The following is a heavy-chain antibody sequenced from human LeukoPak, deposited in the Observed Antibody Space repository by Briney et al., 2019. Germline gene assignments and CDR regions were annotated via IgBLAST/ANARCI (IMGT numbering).Heavy chain of an antibody. CDR3: ARRGGGSNWFVP. CDR2: INQDGSET. D-gene: IGHD3-16*01. V-gene: IGHV3-7*04. CDR1: GFTFSSYW. J-gene: IGHJ5*02. Sequence: GGSLRLSCVVAGFTFSSYWMSWVRQAPGKGLEWVANINQDGSETNYVDSVKGRFTISRDNAKHSLYLQMNGLRAEDTAVYYCARRGGGSNWFVPWGQGTLVTVSS.